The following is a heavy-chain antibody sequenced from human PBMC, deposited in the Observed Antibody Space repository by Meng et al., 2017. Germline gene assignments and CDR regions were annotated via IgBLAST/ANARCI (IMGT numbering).Heavy chain of an antibody. D-gene: IGHD6-19*01. Sequence: QVRLQGSGQGLVKPSGTLSLPCVVSGGSISSVDWWSWVRQPPGKGLEWIGEIYHGGNTNYNPSLKSRVTISIDKSKNQFSLKLSSVTAADTAVYYCASWIYSCGWQWGQGTLVTVSS. CDR3: ASWIYSCGWQ. V-gene: IGHV4/OR15-8*02. J-gene: IGHJ4*02. CDR2: IYHGGNT. CDR1: GGSISSVDW.